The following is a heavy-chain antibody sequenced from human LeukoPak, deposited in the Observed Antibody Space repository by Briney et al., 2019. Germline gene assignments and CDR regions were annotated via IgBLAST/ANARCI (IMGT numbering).Heavy chain of an antibody. Sequence: SETLSLTCTVSGGSISSYYWSWIRQPPGKGLEWIGYIYYSGSTNYNPSLKSRVTISVDTSKNQFSLKPSSVTAADTAVYYCARQGLDYYYYGMDVWGQGTTVTVSS. CDR1: GGSISSYY. CDR2: IYYSGST. D-gene: IGHD6-6*01. CDR3: ARQGLDYYYYGMDV. J-gene: IGHJ6*02. V-gene: IGHV4-59*08.